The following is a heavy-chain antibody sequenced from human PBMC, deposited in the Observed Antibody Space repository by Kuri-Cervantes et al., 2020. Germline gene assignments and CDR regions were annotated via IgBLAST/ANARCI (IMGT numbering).Heavy chain of an antibody. CDR2: INPNSGGT. Sequence: ASVKVSCKASGYTFTGYYMHWVRQAPGQGLEWMGWINPNSGGTNYAQKLQGWVTMTRDTSISTAYMELSRLRSDDTAVYYCAREYSSSSSHDYYYYYYMDVWGKGTTVTVSS. CDR1: GYTFTGYY. CDR3: AREYSSSSSHDYYYYYYMDV. J-gene: IGHJ6*03. V-gene: IGHV1-2*04. D-gene: IGHD6-6*01.